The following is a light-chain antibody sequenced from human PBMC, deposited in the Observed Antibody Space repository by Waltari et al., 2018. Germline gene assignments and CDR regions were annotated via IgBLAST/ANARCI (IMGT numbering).Light chain of an antibody. CDR3: QKYGTLPAT. J-gene: IGKJ1*01. CDR1: QSVSRT. Sequence: EIVLTQSPGTLSLSPGERATLSCRASQSVSRTLAWYQPKPGQAPRLLIYEASTRATGIPDRFSGSGFGTDFSLTISRLEPEDFAVYYCQKYGTLPATFGQGTTVEIK. CDR2: EAS. V-gene: IGKV3-20*01.